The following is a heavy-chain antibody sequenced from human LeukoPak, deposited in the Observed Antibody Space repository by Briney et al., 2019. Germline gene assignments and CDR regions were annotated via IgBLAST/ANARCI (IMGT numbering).Heavy chain of an antibody. Sequence: GGSLRLSCAASGFTLSSYWMSWVRQAPGKGLEWVANIKQDGSEKYYVDSVKGRFNISRENAKNSLYLQMNSLRAEDTAVIYCARGKLISGSYQYWGQGNLVTVSS. V-gene: IGHV3-7*01. J-gene: IGHJ1*01. CDR1: GFTLSSYW. CDR2: IKQDGSEK. D-gene: IGHD1-26*01. CDR3: ARGKLISGSYQY.